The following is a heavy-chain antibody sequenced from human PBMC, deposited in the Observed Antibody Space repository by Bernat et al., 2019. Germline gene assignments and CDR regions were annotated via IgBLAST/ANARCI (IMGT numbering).Heavy chain of an antibody. CDR3: ARRDGYNTVDAFDI. V-gene: IGHV4-59*01. J-gene: IGHJ3*02. D-gene: IGHD5-24*01. Sequence: QVQLQESDPGLVKPSETLSLTCTVSGGSISSYYWSWIRQPPGKGLEWIGYIYYSGSTNYNPSLKSRVTISVDTSKNQFSLKLSSVTAADTAVYYCARRDGYNTVDAFDIWGQGTMVTVSS. CDR2: IYYSGST. CDR1: GGSISSYY.